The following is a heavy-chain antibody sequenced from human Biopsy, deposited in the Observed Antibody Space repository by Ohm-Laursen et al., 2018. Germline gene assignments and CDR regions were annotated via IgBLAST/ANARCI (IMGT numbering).Heavy chain of an antibody. D-gene: IGHD1-1*01. CDR3: AADINVWNVNY. V-gene: IGHV1-24*01. CDR1: GYTLTALS. Sequence: GASVKASCKVSGYTLTALSMHWVRQAPGRGLEWMGGFAPENGKTIYAQKFQGRITMTEDTSTDTAYMELSSLRSEDTAVYYCAADINVWNVNYWGQGTQVTVSS. CDR2: FAPENGKT. J-gene: IGHJ4*02.